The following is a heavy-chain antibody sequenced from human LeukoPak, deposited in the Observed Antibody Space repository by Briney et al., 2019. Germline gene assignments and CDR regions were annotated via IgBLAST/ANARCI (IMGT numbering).Heavy chain of an antibody. Sequence: PSETLSLTCTVSGGSISSYSWSWIRQPPGKGLEWIGYIYDSGSTNYNPSLKSRVTISVDTSKNQFSLRLTSVTTADTAVYYCAKTPCGGDFYRGESWGQGTLHSVPS. J-gene: IGHJ1*01. V-gene: IGHV4-59*03. D-gene: IGHD2-21*02. CDR3: AKTPCGGDFYRGES. CDR1: GGSISSYS. CDR2: IYDSGST.